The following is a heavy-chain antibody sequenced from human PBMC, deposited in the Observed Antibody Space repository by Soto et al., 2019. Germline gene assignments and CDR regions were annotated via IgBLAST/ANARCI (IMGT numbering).Heavy chain of an antibody. J-gene: IGHJ3*01. D-gene: IGHD6-13*01. V-gene: IGHV1-69*01. CDR3: ARGGTSGWLKGAYDV. Sequence: QMQLVQCGAEVKKPGSSVKVSCKASGGTLNKHAITWVRRAPGQGLEWLGGIIPMFGIPNYPQKFQGRVTITADDSTNTSHMELHSLTSDDTAVYYCARGGTSGWLKGAYDVWGQGTMVTVSS. CDR1: GGTLNKHA. CDR2: IIPMFGIP.